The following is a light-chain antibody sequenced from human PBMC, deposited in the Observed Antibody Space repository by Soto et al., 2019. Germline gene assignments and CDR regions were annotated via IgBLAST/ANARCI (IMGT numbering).Light chain of an antibody. V-gene: IGKV1-5*01. CDR2: DAS. J-gene: IGKJ1*01. CDR1: QSISNW. Sequence: DIHMTQSPSTLPASVGDRVTITCRASQSISNWLAWYQQKPGKAPSLLIYDASSLQSGVPSRFSGSGFGTEFTLTISGLEPEDFAVYYCQQYDKSPWTFGQGTKVDIK. CDR3: QQYDKSPWT.